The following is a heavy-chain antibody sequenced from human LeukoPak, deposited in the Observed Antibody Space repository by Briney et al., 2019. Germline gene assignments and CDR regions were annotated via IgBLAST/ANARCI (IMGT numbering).Heavy chain of an antibody. CDR1: GFTFFTYE. CDR3: ARATMLELQSSY. J-gene: IGHJ4*02. Sequence: PGGSLRLSCAASGFTFFTYEMNWVRQAPGKGLELVSYIIRGSAIYYADSVKGRFTNSTDNAKNSLFLQMSSVRADDTAVYYCARATMLELQSSYWGQGTLVTVFS. V-gene: IGHV3-48*03. D-gene: IGHD1-7*01. CDR2: IIRGSAI.